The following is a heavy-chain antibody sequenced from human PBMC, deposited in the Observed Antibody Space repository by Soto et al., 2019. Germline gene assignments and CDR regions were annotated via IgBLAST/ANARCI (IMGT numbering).Heavy chain of an antibody. CDR1: GYTFTGYY. Sequence: QVQLVQSGAEVKKPGASVKVSCKASGYTFTGYYMHWVRQAPGQGLEWMGWINPNSGGTNYAQKVQGRVTMTRDTSISTAYMELSRLRSDDTAVYYCARTWADTAMSEFQHWGQGTLVTVSS. D-gene: IGHD5-18*01. V-gene: IGHV1-2*02. CDR2: INPNSGGT. CDR3: ARTWADTAMSEFQH. J-gene: IGHJ1*01.